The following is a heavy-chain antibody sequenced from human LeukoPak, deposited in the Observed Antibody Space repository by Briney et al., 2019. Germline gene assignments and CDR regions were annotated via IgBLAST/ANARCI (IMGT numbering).Heavy chain of an antibody. CDR3: ARAALRGAIGDY. Sequence: SETLSLTCTVSGGSISSYYWSWIRQHPGKGLEWIGYIYYSGSTYYNPSLKSRVTISVDTSKNQFSLKLSSVTAADTAVYYCARAALRGAIGDYWGQGTLVTVSS. V-gene: IGHV4-59*06. CDR2: IYYSGST. J-gene: IGHJ4*02. CDR1: GGSISSYY. D-gene: IGHD3-10*01.